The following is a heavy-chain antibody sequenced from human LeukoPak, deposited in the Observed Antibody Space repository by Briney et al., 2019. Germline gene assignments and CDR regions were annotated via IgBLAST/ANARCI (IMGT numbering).Heavy chain of an antibody. Sequence: PGGSLRLSCAASGFTFSSYGMHWVRRAPGKGLEWVAVIWYDGSNKYYADSVKGRFTISRDNSKNTLYLQMNSLRAEDTAVYYCARGPPYSSGWSYFDYWGQGTLVTVSS. CDR3: ARGPPYSSGWSYFDY. D-gene: IGHD6-19*01. J-gene: IGHJ4*02. V-gene: IGHV3-33*01. CDR1: GFTFSSYG. CDR2: IWYDGSNK.